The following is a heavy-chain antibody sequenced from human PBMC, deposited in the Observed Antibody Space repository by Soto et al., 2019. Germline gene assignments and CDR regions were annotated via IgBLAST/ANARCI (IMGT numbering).Heavy chain of an antibody. J-gene: IGHJ4*02. V-gene: IGHV3-48*03. D-gene: IGHD7-27*01. Sequence: EVQLVESGGGLVQPGGSLRLSCAASGFSFRSYEMNWVRQAPGRGLEWVSYISSSGSTVYDADSVKGRFTISRDNAKKSLYLHMHSLRAEDTALYYCATGYYFDYWGRGTLVTVAS. CDR1: GFSFRSYE. CDR2: ISSSGSTV. CDR3: ATGYYFDY.